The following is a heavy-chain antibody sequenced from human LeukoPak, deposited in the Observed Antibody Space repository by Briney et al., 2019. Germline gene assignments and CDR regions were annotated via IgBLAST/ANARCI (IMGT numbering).Heavy chain of an antibody. V-gene: IGHV3-30*02. Sequence: SGGSLRLSCAASGFTFSDYGMYWVRQAPGKGLEWVAYMRSDGVNKYYADSVKGRFTISRDNSKNTLYLQMNSLRAEDTAVYYCAKDPMSYTVANLYDYWGQGTLVTVSS. D-gene: IGHD4-23*01. J-gene: IGHJ4*02. CDR3: AKDPMSYTVANLYDY. CDR1: GFTFSDYG. CDR2: MRSDGVNK.